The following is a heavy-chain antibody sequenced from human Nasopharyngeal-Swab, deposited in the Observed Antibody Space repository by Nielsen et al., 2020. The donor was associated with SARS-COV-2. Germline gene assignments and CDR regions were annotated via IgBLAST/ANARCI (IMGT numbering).Heavy chain of an antibody. V-gene: IGHV4-4*01. CDR3: ASSSGTPFDY. J-gene: IGHJ4*02. Sequence: WIRQPPGKGLEWIGEIYHSGSTNYNPSLKSRVTISVDKSKNQFSLKLSSVTAADTAVYCCASSSGTPFDYWGQGTLVTVSS. D-gene: IGHD1-14*01. CDR2: IYHSGST.